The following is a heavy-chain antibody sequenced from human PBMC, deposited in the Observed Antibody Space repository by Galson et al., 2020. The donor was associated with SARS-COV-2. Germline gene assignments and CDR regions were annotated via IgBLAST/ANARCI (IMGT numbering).Heavy chain of an antibody. V-gene: IGHV3-21*01. CDR2: IDNSNNYI. D-gene: IGHD1-1*01. CDR3: ARDSGWNYYFDL. Sequence: KIGESLKISCAATGFTFTNYNMNWVRHAPGKELEWVSFIDNSNNYIYYADSVRGRFTMSRDNAKNSLSLHMNSLRAEDTAVYYCARDSGWNYYFDLWGQGTLVTVSS. J-gene: IGHJ4*02. CDR1: GFTFTNYN.